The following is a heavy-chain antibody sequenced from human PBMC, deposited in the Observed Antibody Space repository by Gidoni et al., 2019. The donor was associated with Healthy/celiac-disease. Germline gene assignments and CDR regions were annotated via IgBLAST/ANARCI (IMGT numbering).Heavy chain of an antibody. Sequence: EVQLVESGGGLVQPGGSLRLSCAASGFTFSSYEMNWVRQAPGKGLEWVSYISSSGSTIYYADSVKGRFTISRDNAKNSLYLQMNSLRAEDTAVYYCARENSGYDFGSWFDPWGQGTLVTVSS. CDR3: ARENSGYDFGSWFDP. V-gene: IGHV3-48*03. J-gene: IGHJ5*02. CDR2: ISSSGSTI. CDR1: GFTFSSYE. D-gene: IGHD5-12*01.